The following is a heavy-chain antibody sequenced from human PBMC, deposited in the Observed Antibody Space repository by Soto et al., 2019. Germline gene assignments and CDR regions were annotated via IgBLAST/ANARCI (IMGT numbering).Heavy chain of an antibody. J-gene: IGHJ5*02. CDR1: GGSVSSGSYY. V-gene: IGHV4-61*01. Sequence: ETLSVTCTVSGGSVSSGSYYWSWIRQPPGKGLEWIGYIYYSGSTNYNPSLKSRVTISVDTSKNQFSLKLSSVTAADTAVYYCARVLAYSSSWYGLANWFEPWGQGTLVTVSS. CDR3: ARVLAYSSSWYGLANWFEP. CDR2: IYYSGST. D-gene: IGHD6-13*01.